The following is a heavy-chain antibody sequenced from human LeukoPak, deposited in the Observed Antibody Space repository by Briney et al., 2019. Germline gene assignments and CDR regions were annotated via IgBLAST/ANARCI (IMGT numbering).Heavy chain of an antibody. D-gene: IGHD3-22*01. CDR2: ISYDGSNK. CDR3: AKVMYYYDSSGYYFGY. V-gene: IGHV3-30*18. Sequence: GGSLRLSCAASGFTFSSYGMHWVRQAPGKGLEWVAVISYDGSNKYYADSVKGRFTISRDNSKNTLYLQMNSLRAEDTAVYYCAKVMYYYDSSGYYFGYWGQGTLVTVSS. CDR1: GFTFSSYG. J-gene: IGHJ4*02.